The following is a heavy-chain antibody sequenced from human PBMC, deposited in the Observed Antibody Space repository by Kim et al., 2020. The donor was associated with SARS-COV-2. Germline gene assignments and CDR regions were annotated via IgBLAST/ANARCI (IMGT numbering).Heavy chain of an antibody. D-gene: IGHD3-9*01. V-gene: IGHV1-46*01. Sequence: ASVKVSCKASGYTFTSYYMHWVRQAPGQGLEWMGIINPSGGSTSYAQKFQGRVTMTRDTSTSTVYMELSSLRSEDTAVYYCARGSKLFPYQTLDYDILTGYPQNWFDPWGQGTLVTVSS. J-gene: IGHJ5*02. CDR2: INPSGGST. CDR3: ARGSKLFPYQTLDYDILTGYPQNWFDP. CDR1: GYTFTSYY.